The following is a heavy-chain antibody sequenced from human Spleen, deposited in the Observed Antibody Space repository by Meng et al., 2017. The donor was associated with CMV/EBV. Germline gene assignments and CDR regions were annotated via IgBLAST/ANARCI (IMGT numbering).Heavy chain of an antibody. D-gene: IGHD6-19*01. CDR1: GFTFDDFT. CDR2: ISWDGRGT. V-gene: IGHV3-43*01. CDR3: AKDIYRSPYNSGWLGH. J-gene: IGHJ4*02. Sequence: GGSLRLSCAASGFTFDDFTMHWVRQAPGKGLAWVSLISWDGRGTYYADSVKGRFSISRDNSKNSLYLQMNSLRPEDTAFYYCAKDIYRSPYNSGWLGHWGQGTLVTVSS.